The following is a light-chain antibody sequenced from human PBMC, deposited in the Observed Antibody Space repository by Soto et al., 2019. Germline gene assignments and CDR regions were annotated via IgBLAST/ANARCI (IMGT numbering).Light chain of an antibody. CDR1: ESVHRN. CDR3: QHYSNWPPT. J-gene: IGKJ3*01. Sequence: EMVMTQSPATLSVSPGERVTLSCRASESVHRNLAWYQQKPGQGPSLLIYYASTRATGGPDRFTGSGSGTEFTLTISSLQSEDFGVDHCQHYSNWPPTFGPGTKVEIK. CDR2: YAS. V-gene: IGKV3-15*01.